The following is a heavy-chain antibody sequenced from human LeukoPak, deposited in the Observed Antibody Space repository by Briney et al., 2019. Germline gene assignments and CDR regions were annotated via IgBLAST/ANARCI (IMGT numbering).Heavy chain of an antibody. CDR2: ISSSSSTI. Sequence: QSGGSLRLSCAASGFTFSSYSMNWVRQAPGKGLEWVSYISSSSSTIYYADSVKGRFTISRDNAKNSLYLQMNSLRAEDTAVYYCARDQGGYSYGYDLWAQGTLVTVSS. V-gene: IGHV3-48*01. D-gene: IGHD5-18*01. CDR1: GFTFSSYS. CDR3: ARDQGGYSYGYDL. J-gene: IGHJ5*02.